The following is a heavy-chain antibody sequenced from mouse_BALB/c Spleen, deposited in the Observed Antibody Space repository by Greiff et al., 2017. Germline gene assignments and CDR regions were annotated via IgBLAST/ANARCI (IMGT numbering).Heavy chain of an antibody. J-gene: IGHJ3*01. CDR3: ARDMEFYGSSWFAY. D-gene: IGHD1-1*01. CDR2: IRNKANGYTT. Sequence: EVQVVESGGGLVQPGGSLRLSCATSGFTFTDYYMSWVRQPPGKALEWLGFIRNKANGYTTEYSASVKGRFTISRDNSQSILYLQMNTLRAEDSATYYCARDMEFYGSSWFAYWGQGTLVTVSA. V-gene: IGHV7-3*02. CDR1: GFTFTDYY.